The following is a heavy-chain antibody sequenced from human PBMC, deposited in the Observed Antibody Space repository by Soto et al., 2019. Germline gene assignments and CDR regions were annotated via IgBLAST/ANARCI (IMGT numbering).Heavy chain of an antibody. CDR2: IYWDDDK. D-gene: IGHD3-3*01. CDR3: AHTAPKIYDFWSGYPYYFDY. J-gene: IGHJ4*02. V-gene: IGHV2-5*02. CDR1: GFSLSTSGVG. Sequence: SGPTLVNPTQTLTLTCTFSGFSLSTSGVGVGWIRQPPGKALEWLALIYWDDDKRYSPSLKSRLTITKDTSKNQVVLTMTNMDPVDTATYYCAHTAPKIYDFWSGYPYYFDYWGQGTLVTVSS.